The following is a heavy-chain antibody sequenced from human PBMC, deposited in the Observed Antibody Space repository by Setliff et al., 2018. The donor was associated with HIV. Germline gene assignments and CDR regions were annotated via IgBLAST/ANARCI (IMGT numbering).Heavy chain of an antibody. Sequence: ASVKVSCKASGYSFTDHYMHWVRQAPGQGLEWMGWINPRSGGTNYAQKFQGTVTMTRDTSINTVYMEMSRLRSDDTAVYYCVRVPSRYCSPTTCPFFFDYWGQGTLVTVSS. D-gene: IGHD2-15*01. CDR2: INPRSGGT. CDR3: VRVPSRYCSPTTCPFFFDY. J-gene: IGHJ4*02. V-gene: IGHV1-2*02. CDR1: GYSFTDHY.